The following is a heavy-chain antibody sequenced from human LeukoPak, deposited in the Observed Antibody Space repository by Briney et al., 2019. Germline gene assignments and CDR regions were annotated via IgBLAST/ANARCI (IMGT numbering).Heavy chain of an antibody. V-gene: IGHV4-31*03. CDR3: ARGSSGWLRFDY. D-gene: IGHD6-19*01. CDR2: IYNSGNT. Sequence: SQTLSLTCTVSGGSISSGGYYWSWIRQHPGKGLEWIGYIYNSGNTYYNPSLKSRVTISVDTSKNQFSLKLSSVTAADTAVYYCARGSSGWLRFDYWGQGTLVTVSS. CDR1: GGSISSGGYY. J-gene: IGHJ4*02.